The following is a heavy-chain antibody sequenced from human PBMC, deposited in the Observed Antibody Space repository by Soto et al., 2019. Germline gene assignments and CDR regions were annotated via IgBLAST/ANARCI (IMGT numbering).Heavy chain of an antibody. J-gene: IGHJ6*02. CDR2: IDPSDSYT. CDR1: GYSFTSYW. V-gene: IGHV5-10-1*01. Sequence: PGESLKISCKGSGYSFTSYWISWVRQMPGKGLEWMGRIDPSDSYTNYSPSFQGHVTISADKSISTAYLQWSSLKASDTAMYYCASRIEYSSSSEDSYYYCMDVSRQGTTVTVS. D-gene: IGHD6-6*01. CDR3: ASRIEYSSSSEDSYYYCMDV.